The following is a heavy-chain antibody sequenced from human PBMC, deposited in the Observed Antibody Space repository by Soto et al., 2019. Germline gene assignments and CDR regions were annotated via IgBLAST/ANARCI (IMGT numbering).Heavy chain of an antibody. D-gene: IGHD1-26*01. V-gene: IGHV1-46*01. CDR3: ARSSGGNFGIIIEGTNWFAP. J-gene: IGHJ5*02. CDR1: RDTFTSYY. CDR2: INPHGGST. Sequence: ASVKVSCKAPRDTFTSYYINWVREAPGQGLECMGVINPHGGSTAYAQKFKGRVTLTRDTSASTVYMEVSSLTSEDTAMYYCARSSGGNFGIIIEGTNWFAPWGQGTLVTVSS.